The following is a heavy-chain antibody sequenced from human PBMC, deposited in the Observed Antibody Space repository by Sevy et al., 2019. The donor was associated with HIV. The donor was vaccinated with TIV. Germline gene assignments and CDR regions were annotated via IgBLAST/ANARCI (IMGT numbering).Heavy chain of an antibody. Sequence: GGSLRLSCAASGFTFSSYWMSWVRQAPGKGLEWVANIKQDGSEKYYVDSVKGRFTIYRDNAKNSLYLQMNSLRAEDMAVYYCARDSRIAVAAVNNWGQGTLVTVSS. V-gene: IGHV3-7*01. J-gene: IGHJ4*02. D-gene: IGHD6-19*01. CDR3: ARDSRIAVAAVNN. CDR2: IKQDGSEK. CDR1: GFTFSSYW.